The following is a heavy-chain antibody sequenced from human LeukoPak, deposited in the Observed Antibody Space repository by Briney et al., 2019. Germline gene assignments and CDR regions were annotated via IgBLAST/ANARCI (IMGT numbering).Heavy chain of an antibody. J-gene: IGHJ4*02. CDR2: INVSPTAT. CDR3: TALGQLSGGWYWAY. CDR1: GFTFSNYV. D-gene: IGHD6-19*01. V-gene: IGHV3-23*01. Sequence: PGGSLRLSCAASGFTFSNYVLSWVRQAPGKGLEWVSAINVSPTATYYRDSVKGRFTISRDNSKNTLYLQMNSLRVDDTAVYYCTALGQLSGGWYWAYWGQGTLVTVSS.